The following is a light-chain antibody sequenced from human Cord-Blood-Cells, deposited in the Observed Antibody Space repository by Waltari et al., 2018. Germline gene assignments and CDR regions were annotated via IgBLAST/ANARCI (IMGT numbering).Light chain of an antibody. CDR2: AAS. V-gene: IGKV1-39*01. CDR3: QQSYSTPFT. J-gene: IGKJ3*01. Sequence: DIQMTQSQSSLSASVGDSDTITCRASQSISSYLNWYQQKPGKAPKLLIYAASSLQSGVPSRFSGSGSGTDFTLTISSLQPEDFATYYCQQSYSTPFTFGPGTKVDIK. CDR1: QSISSY.